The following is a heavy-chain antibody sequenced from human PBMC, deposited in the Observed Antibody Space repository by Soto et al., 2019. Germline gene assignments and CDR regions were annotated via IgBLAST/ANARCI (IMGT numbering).Heavy chain of an antibody. CDR2: ISGSGGST. CDR3: AKDTRYGILTQGINFDY. J-gene: IGHJ4*02. CDR1: GFTFSSYA. D-gene: IGHD3-9*01. V-gene: IGHV3-23*01. Sequence: GGSLRLSCAASGFTFSSYAMSWVRQAPGKGLEWVSAISGSGGSTYYADSVKGRFTISRDNSKNTLYLQMNSLRAEDTAVYYCAKDTRYGILTQGINFDYWGQGTLVTVSS.